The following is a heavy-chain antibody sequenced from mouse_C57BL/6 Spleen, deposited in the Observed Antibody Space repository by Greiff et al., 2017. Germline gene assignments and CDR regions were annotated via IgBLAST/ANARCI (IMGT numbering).Heavy chain of an antibody. CDR3: ARQGITTVVEGWYFDV. Sequence: DVMLVESGGGLVQPGGSLKLSCAASGFTFSDYGMAWVRQAPRKGPEWVAFISNLAYSIYYADTVTGRFTISRENAKNTLYLEMSSLRSEDTAMYYCARQGITTVVEGWYFDVWGTGTTVTVSS. V-gene: IGHV5-15*01. J-gene: IGHJ1*03. D-gene: IGHD1-1*01. CDR1: GFTFSDYG. CDR2: ISNLAYSI.